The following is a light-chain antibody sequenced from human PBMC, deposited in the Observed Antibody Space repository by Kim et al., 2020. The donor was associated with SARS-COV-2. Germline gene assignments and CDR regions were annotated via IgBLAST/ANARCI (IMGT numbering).Light chain of an antibody. CDR2: GAT. CDR3: QQYGSSPYT. J-gene: IGKJ2*01. CDR1: QSVSSSY. Sequence: EIVLTQSPGTLSLSPGERATLSCRASQSVSSSYLAWYQHKPGQSPRLLIYGATSRATGIPDRFSGSESGTDFTLTISRLEPEDFAVYYCQQYGSSPYTFGQGTKLEI. V-gene: IGKV3-20*01.